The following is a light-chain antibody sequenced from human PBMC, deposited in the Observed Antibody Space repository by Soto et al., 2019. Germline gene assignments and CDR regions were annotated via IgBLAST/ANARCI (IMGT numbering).Light chain of an antibody. CDR3: SSYTRSSTYV. J-gene: IGLJ1*01. V-gene: IGLV2-14*01. CDR1: GSDVGGYDY. Sequence: QSALTQPASVSGSPGQSITISCTGTGSDVGGYDYVSWYQHHPGKAPKVMIYEVTNRPSGVSNRFSGSKSGNTASLTISGLLAEDEADYYYSSYTRSSTYVFATGTKVIVL. CDR2: EVT.